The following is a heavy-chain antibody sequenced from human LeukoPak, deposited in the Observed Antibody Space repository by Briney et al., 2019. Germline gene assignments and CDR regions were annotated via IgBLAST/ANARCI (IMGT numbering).Heavy chain of an antibody. CDR1: GFTFSSYA. CDR2: INHNGST. J-gene: IGHJ4*02. Sequence: GPLRLSCAAPGFTFSSYAMSWGRQAPGKGLEWIGEINHNGSTNYNPSLKSRVTISGDTSKNQFSLKLSSVTAADTAVYYCARDGGYCGDGGCYTDYWSQGTLVTVSS. D-gene: IGHD2-15*01. V-gene: IGHV4-34*01. CDR3: ARDGGYCGDGGCYTDY.